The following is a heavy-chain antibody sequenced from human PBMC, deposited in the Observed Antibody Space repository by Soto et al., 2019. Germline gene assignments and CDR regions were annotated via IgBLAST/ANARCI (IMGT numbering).Heavy chain of an antibody. CDR1: GFTFSSYS. CDR2: ISSSSSYI. D-gene: IGHD1-26*01. J-gene: IGHJ4*02. Sequence: EVQLVESGGGLVKPGGSLRLSCAASGFTFSSYSMNWVRQAPGKGLEWVSSISSSSSYIYYADSVKGRFTISRDNAKNSLYLQMNSLRAEDTAVYYCAREGLGELLWAIDYWGQGTLVTVSS. V-gene: IGHV3-21*01. CDR3: AREGLGELLWAIDY.